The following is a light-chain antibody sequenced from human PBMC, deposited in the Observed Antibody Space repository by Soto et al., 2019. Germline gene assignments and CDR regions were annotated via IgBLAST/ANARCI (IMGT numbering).Light chain of an antibody. J-gene: IGLJ1*01. CDR2: EVY. V-gene: IGLV2-8*01. CDR3: SSYAGNYKYV. Sequence: QSALTQPPSASGSPGQSVTISCTGTSSDIGDYDYVSWYQQHPGKAPKLMIFEVYKRPSGVPARFSGSKSGNTASLTVSGLQTEDEADYYCSSYAGNYKYVFGTGTKLTVL. CDR1: SSDIGDYDY.